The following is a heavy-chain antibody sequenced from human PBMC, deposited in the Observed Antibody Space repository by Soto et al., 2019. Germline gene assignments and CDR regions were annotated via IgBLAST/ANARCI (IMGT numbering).Heavy chain of an antibody. J-gene: IGHJ4*01. CDR1: RLTFSNYG. CDR3: AREAGCSGTNCNVYFDY. Sequence: GGSLRLSCVASRLTFSNYGMHWVRQAPGKGLEWLAVISYESISTVYRDSVRGRFTISRDNSRNTLYLHMNSLTPEDTAVYYCAREAGCSGTNCNVYFDYWGRGTLVTVSS. D-gene: IGHD2-15*01. V-gene: IGHV3-30*03. CDR2: ISYESIST.